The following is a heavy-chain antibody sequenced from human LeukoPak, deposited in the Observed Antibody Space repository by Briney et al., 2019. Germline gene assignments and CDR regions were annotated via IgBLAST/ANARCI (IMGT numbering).Heavy chain of an antibody. CDR3: ARVIAASMDV. V-gene: IGHV4-59*01. CDR2: IYYSGST. D-gene: IGHD6-25*01. CDR1: GGSLSSYY. J-gene: IGHJ6*02. Sequence: SETLSLTCTVSGGSLSSYYWSWIRQPPGKGLEWIGYIYYSGSTNYNPSLKSRVTISVDTSKNQFSLKLSSVTAADTAVYYCARVIAASMDVWGQGTTVTVSS.